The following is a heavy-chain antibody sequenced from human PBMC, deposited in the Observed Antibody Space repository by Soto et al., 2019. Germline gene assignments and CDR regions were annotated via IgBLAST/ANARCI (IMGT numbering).Heavy chain of an antibody. CDR3: ARRPRKNYYGSGSYSWFDP. V-gene: IGHV4-4*02. CDR1: GGSISSSNW. D-gene: IGHD3-10*01. J-gene: IGHJ5*02. CDR2: IYHSGST. Sequence: SETLSLTCAVSGGSISSSNWWSWVRQPPGKGLEWIGEIYHSGSTNYNPSLKSRVTISVDKSKNQFSLKLSSVTAADTAMYYCARRPRKNYYGSGSYSWFDPWGQGTLVTVSA.